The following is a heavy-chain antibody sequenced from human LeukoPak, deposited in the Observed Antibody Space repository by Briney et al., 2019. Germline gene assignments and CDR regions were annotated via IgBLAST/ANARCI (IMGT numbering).Heavy chain of an antibody. CDR3: AKGEALYSSGWYRPYIDY. J-gene: IGHJ4*02. CDR2: ISLDGSNK. V-gene: IGHV3-30*18. Sequence: PGGSLRLACAASGFTLISYGMHSVRQTPGRGLEWVAVISLDGSNKYYADSVKGRFTISRDNSKNTLYLQMNSLRAEDTAVYYCAKGEALYSSGWYRPYIDYWGQGTLVTVSS. CDR1: GFTLISYG. D-gene: IGHD6-19*01.